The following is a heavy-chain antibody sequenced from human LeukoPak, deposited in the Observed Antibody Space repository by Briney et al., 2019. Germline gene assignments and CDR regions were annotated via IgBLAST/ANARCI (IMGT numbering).Heavy chain of an antibody. CDR2: IYYSGST. J-gene: IGHJ3*02. Sequence: ETLSLTCTVSVGSISSYYWSWVRQPPGKGLEWIGYIYYSGSTNYNPSLKSRVTISVATSKNQFSLKLTSVTAADTAVYYCARDVDSSDAFDIWGQGTMVTVSS. CDR3: ARDVDSSDAFDI. D-gene: IGHD3-22*01. CDR1: VGSISSYY. V-gene: IGHV4-59*01.